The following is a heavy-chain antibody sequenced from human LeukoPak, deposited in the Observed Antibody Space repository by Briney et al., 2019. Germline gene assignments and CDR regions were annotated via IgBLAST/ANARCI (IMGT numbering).Heavy chain of an antibody. J-gene: IGHJ3*02. CDR1: GYTFTGYY. Sequence: GASVKVSCKASGYTFTGYYMHWVRQAPGQELEWMGWINPNSGGTNYAQKFQGRVTMTRDTSISTAYMELSRLRSDDTAVYYCARNRVGATHWDAFDIWGQGTMVTVSS. CDR2: INPNSGGT. V-gene: IGHV1-2*02. D-gene: IGHD1-26*01. CDR3: ARNRVGATHWDAFDI.